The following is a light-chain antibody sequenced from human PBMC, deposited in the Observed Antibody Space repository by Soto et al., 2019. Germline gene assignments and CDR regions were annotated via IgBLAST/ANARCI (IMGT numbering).Light chain of an antibody. Sequence: QSVLTQPASVSGSPGQSITIACTGTSSDIGAYNFVSWYQQHPGKAPKLMLYDVNIRPSGVSNRFSGSKSGNTASLTISGLQAKDEPDYYCTSWTTSTTMIFGGGTKLTVL. CDR1: SSDIGAYNF. J-gene: IGLJ2*01. CDR3: TSWTTSTTMI. V-gene: IGLV2-14*03. CDR2: DVN.